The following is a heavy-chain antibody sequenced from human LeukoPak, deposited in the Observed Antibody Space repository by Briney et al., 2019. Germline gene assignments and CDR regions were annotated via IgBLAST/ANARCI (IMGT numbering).Heavy chain of an antibody. CDR1: GYSFTNYW. Sequence: GESLKISCKGSGYSFTNYWIGWVRQMPGKGLEWMGIIYPADSDIRYSPSFQGQVTISADKSISTAYLQWSSLKASDTAMYYCARQKYCSGGSCYTWFDPWGQGTLVTVSS. J-gene: IGHJ5*02. CDR3: ARQKYCSGGSCYTWFDP. V-gene: IGHV5-51*01. D-gene: IGHD2-15*01. CDR2: IYPADSDI.